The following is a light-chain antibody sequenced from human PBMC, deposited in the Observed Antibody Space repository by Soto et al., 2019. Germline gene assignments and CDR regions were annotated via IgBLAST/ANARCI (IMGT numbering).Light chain of an antibody. J-gene: IGKJ1*01. CDR1: QSVSSN. Sequence: EIVMTQSPATLSVSPGERATLSCRASQSVSSNLAWYQQKPGQAPRLLIYGASTRATGIPARCSGSGSGTEFTLNISSLQSEDFGVYCCQQYNNWPKTFGQGTKVEIK. CDR2: GAS. CDR3: QQYNNWPKT. V-gene: IGKV3-15*01.